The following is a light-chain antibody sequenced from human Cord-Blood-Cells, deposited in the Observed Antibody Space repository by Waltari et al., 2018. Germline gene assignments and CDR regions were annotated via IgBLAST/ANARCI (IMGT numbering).Light chain of an antibody. J-gene: IGLJ3*02. CDR2: EGS. CDR3: CSYAGSSTSWV. CDR1: SSDVGSYNL. V-gene: IGLV2-23*01. Sequence: QSALTQPASGSGSPGQSITISCTGTSSDVGSYNLVSWYQQHPGKAPKLMIYEGSKRPSGVSNRFSGANSGNTASLTISWLQAEDEADYYCCSYAGSSTSWVFGGGTTLTVL.